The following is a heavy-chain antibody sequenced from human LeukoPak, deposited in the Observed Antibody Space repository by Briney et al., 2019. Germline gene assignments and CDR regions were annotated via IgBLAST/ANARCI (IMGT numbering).Heavy chain of an antibody. CDR2: ISSSSSYI. V-gene: IGHV3-21*01. CDR1: GFTFSSYS. CDR3: ARDWDGGSYYEAFDI. D-gene: IGHD1-26*01. Sequence: GGSLRLSCAASGFTFSSYSMNWVRRAPGKGLEWVSSISSSSSYIYYADSVKGRFTISRDNAKNSLYLQMNSLRAEDTAVYYCARDWDGGSYYEAFDIWGQGTMVTVSS. J-gene: IGHJ3*02.